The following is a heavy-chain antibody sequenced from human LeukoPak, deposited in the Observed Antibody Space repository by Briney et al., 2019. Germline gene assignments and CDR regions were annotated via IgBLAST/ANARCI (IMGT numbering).Heavy chain of an antibody. CDR2: IYYSGTT. CDR1: GGFISRSGDY. CDR3: ARQVTPSSGLHWFDP. Sequence: SETLSLTCTVSGGFISRSGDYWGWIRQPPGKGLEWIASIYYSGTTYYNPPLKSRVTISVDTSKNQFSLMLTSVTAADTAAYHCARQVTPSSGLHWFDPWGQGTLVTVSS. V-gene: IGHV4-39*01. D-gene: IGHD6-19*01. J-gene: IGHJ5*02.